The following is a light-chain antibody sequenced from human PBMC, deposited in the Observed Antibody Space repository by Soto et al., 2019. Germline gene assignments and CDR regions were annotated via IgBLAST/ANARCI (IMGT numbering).Light chain of an antibody. Sequence: EIVLTQSPGTLSLSPGERATLSCRASQSVSSSYLAWYHQNPGQAPRLLSYGASIRATGIPDRFSGSGSGTDFTLTISRLEPEDLAVYYWQQYGSARTFGQGTKGEIQ. CDR3: QQYGSART. CDR2: GAS. V-gene: IGKV3-20*01. CDR1: QSVSSSY. J-gene: IGKJ1*01.